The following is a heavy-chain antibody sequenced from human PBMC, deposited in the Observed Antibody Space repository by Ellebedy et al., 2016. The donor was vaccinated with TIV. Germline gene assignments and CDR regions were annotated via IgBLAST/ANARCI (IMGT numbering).Heavy chain of an antibody. CDR2: ISRTSADI. CDR3: ARDRAGSSGWYSDY. J-gene: IGHJ4*02. V-gene: IGHV3-21*06. CDR1: GFTFSSDS. D-gene: IGHD6-19*01. Sequence: GESLKISCAASGFTFSSDSMNWVRQAPGKGLEWVSSISRTSADIDYADSAKGRFTISRDNSKNSLYLQMNSLRAEDTAVYYCARDRAGSSGWYSDYWGQGTLVTVSS.